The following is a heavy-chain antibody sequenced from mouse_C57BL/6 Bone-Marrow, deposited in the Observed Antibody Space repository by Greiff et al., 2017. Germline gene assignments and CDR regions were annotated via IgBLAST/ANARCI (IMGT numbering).Heavy chain of an antibody. Sequence: QVQLKESGPALVKPGASVKISCTASGYTFTDYYINWVKQRPGQGLEWIGRIFPGSGSTYYNEKFQGQATLTVDKSSSTAYMLLSSLTSEDSAVYFCARSGTTVPRYYFDYWGQGTTLTVSS. V-gene: IGHV1-75*01. CDR2: IFPGSGST. D-gene: IGHD1-1*01. CDR3: ARSGTTVPRYYFDY. J-gene: IGHJ2*01. CDR1: GYTFTDYY.